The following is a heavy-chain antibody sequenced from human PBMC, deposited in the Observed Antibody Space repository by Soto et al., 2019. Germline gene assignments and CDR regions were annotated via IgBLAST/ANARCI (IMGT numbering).Heavy chain of an antibody. J-gene: IGHJ6*02. V-gene: IGHV1-2*04. Sequence: ASVKVSCKASGYTFTSYDINWVRQATGQGLEWMGWINPNSGGTNYAQKFQGWVTMTRDTSISTAYMELSRLRSDDTAVYYCARGLAVAALGDYYYGMDVWGQGTTVTVSS. CDR3: ARGLAVAALGDYYYGMDV. CDR1: GYTFTSYD. CDR2: INPNSGGT. D-gene: IGHD6-19*01.